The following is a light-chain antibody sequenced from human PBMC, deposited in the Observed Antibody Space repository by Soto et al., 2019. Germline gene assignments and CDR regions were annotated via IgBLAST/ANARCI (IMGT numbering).Light chain of an antibody. Sequence: DIVMTQSPDSLAVSLGERATINCKSSQSVLYSSDNKNYLTWYQQKPGQPPNVLIYWASTRESGVPDRFSGSGSGTDFTLPISSLQAEDVAVYYCQQYYTTPWTFGQGTKVEIK. CDR3: QQYYTTPWT. CDR1: QSVLYSSDNKNY. J-gene: IGKJ1*01. CDR2: WAS. V-gene: IGKV4-1*01.